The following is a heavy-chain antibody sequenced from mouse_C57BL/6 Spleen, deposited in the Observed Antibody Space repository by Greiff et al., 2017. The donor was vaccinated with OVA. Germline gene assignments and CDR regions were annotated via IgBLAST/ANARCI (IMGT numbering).Heavy chain of an antibody. CDR1: GYTFTSYW. CDR3: ARGTTVVATEGYYFDY. D-gene: IGHD1-1*01. V-gene: IGHV1-53*01. CDR2: INPSNGGT. Sequence: QVQLQQPGTELVKPGASVKLSCKASGYTFTSYWMHWVKQRPGQGLEWIGNINPSNGGTNYNEKFKSKATLTVDKSSSTAYMQLSSLTSEDSAVYYGARGTTVVATEGYYFDYWGQGTTLTVSS. J-gene: IGHJ2*01.